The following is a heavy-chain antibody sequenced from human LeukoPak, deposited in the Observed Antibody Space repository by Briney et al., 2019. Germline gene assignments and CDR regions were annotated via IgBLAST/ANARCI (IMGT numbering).Heavy chain of an antibody. CDR2: ITPIFGTA. V-gene: IGHV1-69*13. CDR3: ARESVDFWSGYRLYYFDY. CDR1: GGTFSSYA. D-gene: IGHD3-3*01. Sequence: ASVKVSCKASGGTFSSYAISWVRQAPGQGLEWMGGITPIFGTANYAQKFQGRVTITADESTSTAYMELSSLRSEDTAVYYCARESVDFWSGYRLYYFDYWGQGTLVTVSS. J-gene: IGHJ4*02.